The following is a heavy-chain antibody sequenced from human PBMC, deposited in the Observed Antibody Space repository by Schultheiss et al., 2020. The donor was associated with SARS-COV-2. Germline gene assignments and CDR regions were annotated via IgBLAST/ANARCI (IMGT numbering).Heavy chain of an antibody. D-gene: IGHD2-2*01. CDR2: IRSKAFGGTT. CDR3: TTDRYCSSTSCYFYYYYYYMDV. V-gene: IGHV3-49*04. Sequence: GGSLRLSCTASGFTFGDYAMSWVRQAPGKGLEWVGFIRSKAFGGTTEFAASVKGRFTISRDDSKNTLYLQMNSLKTEDTAVYYCTTDRYCSSTSCYFYYYYYYMDVWGKGTTVTVSS. J-gene: IGHJ6*03. CDR1: GFTFGDYA.